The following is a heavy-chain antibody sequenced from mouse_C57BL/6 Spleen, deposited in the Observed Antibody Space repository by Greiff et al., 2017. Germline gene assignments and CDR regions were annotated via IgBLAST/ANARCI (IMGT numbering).Heavy chain of an antibody. D-gene: IGHD1-1*01. J-gene: IGHJ4*01. V-gene: IGHV1-64*01. Sequence: QVQLQQPGAELVKPGASVKLSCKASGYTFTSYWMPWVKQRPGQGLEWIGMIHPNSGSTNYNEKFKSKATLTVDKSSSTAYMQLSSRTSEDSAVYYCARWGYYDYAMDYWGQGTSVTVSS. CDR2: IHPNSGST. CDR3: ARWGYYDYAMDY. CDR1: GYTFTSYW.